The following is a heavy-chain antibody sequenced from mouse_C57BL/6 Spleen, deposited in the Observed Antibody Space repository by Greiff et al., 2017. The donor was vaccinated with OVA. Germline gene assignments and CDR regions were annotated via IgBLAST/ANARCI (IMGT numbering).Heavy chain of an antibody. J-gene: IGHJ2*01. CDR3: ARRDTTVVAPFDY. CDR1: GYTFTSYW. D-gene: IGHD1-1*01. Sequence: VQLQQSGAELVRPGTSVKLSCKASGYTFTSYWMHWVKQRPGQGLEWIGVIDPSDSYTNYNQKFKGKATLTVDTSSSTAYMQLSSLTSEDSAVYYCARRDTTVVAPFDYWGQGTTLTVSS. V-gene: IGHV1-59*01. CDR2: IDPSDSYT.